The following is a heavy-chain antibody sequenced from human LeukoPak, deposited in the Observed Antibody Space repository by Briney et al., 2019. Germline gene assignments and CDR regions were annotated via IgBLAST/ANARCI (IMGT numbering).Heavy chain of an antibody. CDR2: IYTSGST. J-gene: IGHJ3*02. Sequence: PSETLSLTCTVSGGSISDYYWSWLRQPAGKGLEWIGRIYTSGSTNYHPSLKTRVTMSVDASKNQFSLRLSSVTAADRAVYYCARKGISALAGAFDIWGQGTMVTVSS. V-gene: IGHV4-4*07. CDR1: GGSISDYY. D-gene: IGHD2-21*01. CDR3: ARKGISALAGAFDI.